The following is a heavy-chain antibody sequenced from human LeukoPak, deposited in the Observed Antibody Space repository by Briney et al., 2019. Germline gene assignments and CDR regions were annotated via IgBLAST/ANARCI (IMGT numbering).Heavy chain of an antibody. J-gene: IGHJ5*01. CDR3: AREVAAAGKGPWFDS. Sequence: SETLSLTCTVSGGSISSYYWSWIRQPPGKGLEWIGYIYYSGSTNYNPSLKSRVTISVDTSKNQFSLKLSSVTAADTAVYYCAREVAAAGKGPWFDSWGQGTLVTVSS. D-gene: IGHD6-13*01. CDR1: GGSISSYY. V-gene: IGHV4-59*01. CDR2: IYYSGST.